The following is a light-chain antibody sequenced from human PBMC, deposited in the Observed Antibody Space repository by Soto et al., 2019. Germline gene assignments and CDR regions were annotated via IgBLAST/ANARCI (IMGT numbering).Light chain of an antibody. Sequence: EIVLTQSPGTLSLSPGERATLSCRASQTVDTTYLAWYQQKPGHAPRLLIYGASSRAPGIPDRFSGGGSGTDFTLTISRLEPEDFAVYYCQQYVSSPRTFGGGTKVEIK. J-gene: IGKJ4*01. V-gene: IGKV3-20*01. CDR1: QTVDTTY. CDR3: QQYVSSPRT. CDR2: GAS.